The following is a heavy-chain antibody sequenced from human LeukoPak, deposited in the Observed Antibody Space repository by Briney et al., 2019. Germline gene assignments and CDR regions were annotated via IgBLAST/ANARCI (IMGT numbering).Heavy chain of an antibody. J-gene: IGHJ4*02. D-gene: IGHD2-15*01. CDR3: ARAFRAISSWRKYDY. CDR2: TLYRYKWYN. V-gene: IGHV6-1*01. CDR1: WDSVSSNSAA. Sequence: SQTLSLTYAISWDSVSSNSAAWSWIRQSPSRGLEWLVRTLYRYKWYNDNAVSVKSRITINPDTSKNHFSLQLHSVTPDATAVYYCARAFRAISSWRKYDYWGQGTLVTVSS.